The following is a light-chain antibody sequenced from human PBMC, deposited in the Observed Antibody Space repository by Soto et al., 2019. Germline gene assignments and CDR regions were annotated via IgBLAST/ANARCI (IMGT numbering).Light chain of an antibody. V-gene: IGLV4-69*01. CDR1: SGHSSYA. CDR3: QTWGTGIHYV. CDR2: LNSDGSH. J-gene: IGLJ1*01. Sequence: QPVLTQSPSASASLGASVKLTCTLSSGHSSYAIAWHQQQPEKGPRYLMKLNSDGSHSKVDGIPDRFSGSSSGAERYLTISSLQSDDEADYYCQTWGTGIHYVFGTGTKLTVL.